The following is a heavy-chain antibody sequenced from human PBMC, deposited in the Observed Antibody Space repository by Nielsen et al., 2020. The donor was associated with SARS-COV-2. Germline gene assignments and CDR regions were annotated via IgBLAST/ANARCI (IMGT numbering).Heavy chain of an antibody. CDR2: ISSSSSYT. D-gene: IGHD4-17*01. CDR1: GFTFSDYY. CDR3: ARHHYGDYVRNDY. J-gene: IGHJ4*02. Sequence: GGSLRLSCAASGFTFSDYYMSWIRQAPGKGLEWVSYISSSSSYTNYADSVKGRFTISRDDAKNSLYLQMNSLRAEDTAVYYCARHHYGDYVRNDYWGQGALVTVSS. V-gene: IGHV3-11*03.